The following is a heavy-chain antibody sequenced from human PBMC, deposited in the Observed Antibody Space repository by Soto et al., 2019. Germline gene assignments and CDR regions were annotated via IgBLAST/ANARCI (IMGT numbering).Heavy chain of an antibody. Sequence: GALRPSLAGSGFTFCSHSMKWGRPGPGKGLEWVSLIGESGTPTYYADSVKGRFTISRDNSGNTLFLEMYSLRAEDTAVYYCARYIPGVRYYGMDVWGQGTTVTVSS. CDR1: GFTFCSHS. CDR3: ARYIPGVRYYGMDV. V-gene: IGHV3-23*01. D-gene: IGHD2-2*01. J-gene: IGHJ6*02. CDR2: IGESGTPT.